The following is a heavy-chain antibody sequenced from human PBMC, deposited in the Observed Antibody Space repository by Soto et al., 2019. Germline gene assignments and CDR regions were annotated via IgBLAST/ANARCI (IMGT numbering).Heavy chain of an antibody. V-gene: IGHV3-30*03. CDR1: GSTFSNYD. D-gene: IGHD1-26*01. CDR3: VREGYSGSYAAF. CDR2: ISFDGSKT. Sequence: QVQLVQSGGGVVQPGRSLSLSCEASGSTFSNYDMDWVRQAPGKGLEWVAIISFDGSKTYYADSVMGRFTVSRDNSKNTLFLQMNSLRPDDTATYYCVREGYSGSYAAFWGQGSLVTVSS. J-gene: IGHJ4*02.